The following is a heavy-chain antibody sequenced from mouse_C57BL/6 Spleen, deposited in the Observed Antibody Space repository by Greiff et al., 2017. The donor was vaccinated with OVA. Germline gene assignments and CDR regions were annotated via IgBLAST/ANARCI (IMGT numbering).Heavy chain of an antibody. V-gene: IGHV5-12*01. CDR3: ARHGGSSYVTSFAY. D-gene: IGHD1-1*01. CDR2: ISNGGGST. Sequence: EVHLVESGGGLVQPGGSLKLSCAASGFTFSDYYMYWVRQTPEKRLEWVAYISNGGGSTYYPDTVKGRFTISRDNAKNTLYLQMSRLKSEDTAMYYYARHGGSSYVTSFAYWGQGTLVTVSA. J-gene: IGHJ3*01. CDR1: GFTFSDYY.